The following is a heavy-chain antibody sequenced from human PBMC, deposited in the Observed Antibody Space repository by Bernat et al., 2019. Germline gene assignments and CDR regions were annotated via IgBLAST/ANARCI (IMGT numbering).Heavy chain of an antibody. CDR2: VWYDGKNK. D-gene: IGHD6-13*01. CDR3: ARDGYSGSWCDY. Sequence: QVHLVESGGGVVQPGRSLRLSCAASGFAFSTYGMHWVRQAPGKGLEWVAVVWYDGKNKYYADSVKGQFTISRDNSKNTLYLQMNSLRVEDTAVYYCARDGYSGSWCDYWGQGTLVTVSS. J-gene: IGHJ4*02. V-gene: IGHV3-33*01. CDR1: GFAFSTYG.